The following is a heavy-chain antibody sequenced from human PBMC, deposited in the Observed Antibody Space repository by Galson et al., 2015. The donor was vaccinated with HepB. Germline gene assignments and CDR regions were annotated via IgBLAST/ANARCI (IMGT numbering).Heavy chain of an antibody. V-gene: IGHV3-9*01. CDR2: ISWFINNR. CDR1: GFAFEDYA. D-gene: IGHD2-15*01. CDR3: AKVNTRVMDGGSGAFDF. J-gene: IGHJ4*02. Sequence: SLRLSCAASGFAFEDYAMYWVRQGPGKGLEWVSGISWFINNRVYAESVKGRFTISRDNAKNSLYLQMNSLRVEDTALYYCAKVNTRVMDGGSGAFDFWGQGTLVTVSS.